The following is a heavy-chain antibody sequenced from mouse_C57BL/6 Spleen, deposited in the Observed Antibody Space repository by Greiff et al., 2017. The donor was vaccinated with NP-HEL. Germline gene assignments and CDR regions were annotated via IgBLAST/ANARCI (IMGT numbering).Heavy chain of an antibody. CDR1: GYAFSSSW. Sequence: QVQLQQSGPELVKPGASVKISCKASGYAFSSSWMNWVKQRPGKGLEWIGRIYPGDGDTNYNGKFKGKATLTAAKSSSTAYMQLSSLTSEDSAVYFCAREDDGYYRTWFAYWGQGTLVTVSA. J-gene: IGHJ3*01. CDR2: IYPGDGDT. D-gene: IGHD2-3*01. CDR3: AREDDGYYRTWFAY. V-gene: IGHV1-82*01.